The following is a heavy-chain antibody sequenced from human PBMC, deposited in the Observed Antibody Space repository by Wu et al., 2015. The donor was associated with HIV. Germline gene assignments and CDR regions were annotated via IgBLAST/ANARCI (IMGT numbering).Heavy chain of an antibody. Sequence: QVQLVQSGAEVKKPGASVKVSCKASGYTFTSYGISWVRQAPGQGLEWMGWINPNSGGTNYAQKFQGRVTMTRDTSISTAYMELSRLRSDDTAVYYCARDRRNYSNYIGYWGQGTLVTVSS. CDR1: GYTFTSYG. J-gene: IGHJ4*02. V-gene: IGHV1-2*02. D-gene: IGHD4-11*01. CDR2: INPNSGGT. CDR3: ARDRRNYSNYIGY.